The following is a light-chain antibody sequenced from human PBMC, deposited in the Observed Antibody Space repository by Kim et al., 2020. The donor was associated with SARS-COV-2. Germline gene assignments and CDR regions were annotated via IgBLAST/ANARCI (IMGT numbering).Light chain of an antibody. CDR1: QDIRDY. CDR3: QQYDTVSAT. Sequence: AIRITQSPSSLSASTGDRVTITCRASQDIRDYLAWYQQRPGKAPKLLIYGASTLHSGVPSTFSGSGSGTDFTLTINNLQSEDFATYFCQQYDTVSATFGQGTKVDIK. V-gene: IGKV1-8*01. CDR2: GAS. J-gene: IGKJ1*01.